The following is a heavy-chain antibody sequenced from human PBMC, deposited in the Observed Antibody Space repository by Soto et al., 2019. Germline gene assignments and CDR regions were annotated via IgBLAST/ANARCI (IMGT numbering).Heavy chain of an antibody. CDR1: GGSDRSHSHS. Sequence: SETLSLTSPVSGGSDRSHSHSWGWIRQSPGNGLEWIGTIYSSENTYYNPSLLSRVTISVYTSKNEFSLRLSSVTAADTAVYYCARLNGYCVSTNCHGYYGMDVWGQGTTVT. J-gene: IGHJ6*02. CDR2: IYSSENT. CDR3: ARLNGYCVSTNCHGYYGMDV. V-gene: IGHV4-39*01. D-gene: IGHD2-2*03.